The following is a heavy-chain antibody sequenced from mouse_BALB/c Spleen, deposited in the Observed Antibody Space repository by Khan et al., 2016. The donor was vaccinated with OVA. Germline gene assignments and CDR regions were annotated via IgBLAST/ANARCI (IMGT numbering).Heavy chain of an antibody. Sequence: QVQLQQPGPELVRPGVSVKISCKGSGYTFTDYAMHWVKQSHAKSLEWSGVISTYYGNTDYNQKFKGKATMTVDKSCNTAYMELARFTSDDSAIYYGARGSGYDRFAYWGQGTLVTVSA. D-gene: IGHD2-2*01. V-gene: IGHV1S137*01. CDR3: ARGSGYDRFAY. J-gene: IGHJ3*01. CDR1: GYTFTDYA. CDR2: ISTYYGNT.